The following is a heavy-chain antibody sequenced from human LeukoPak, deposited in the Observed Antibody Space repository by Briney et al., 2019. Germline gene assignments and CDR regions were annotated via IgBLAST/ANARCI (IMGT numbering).Heavy chain of an antibody. V-gene: IGHV4-4*07. CDR1: GGSISSYY. CDR3: ARAMGEGYYDILTGLYNWFDP. D-gene: IGHD3-9*01. CDR2: VYSSGST. Sequence: SETLSLTCTVSGGSISSYYWSWIRQPAGKGLECIGRVYSSGSTNYNPSLKSRVTMSVDTSKNRFSLKLTSVTAADTAVYYCARAMGEGYYDILTGLYNWFDPWGQGTLVTVSS. J-gene: IGHJ5*02.